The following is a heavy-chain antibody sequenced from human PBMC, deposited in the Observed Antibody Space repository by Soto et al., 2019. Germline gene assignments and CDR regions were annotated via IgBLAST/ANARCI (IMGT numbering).Heavy chain of an antibody. CDR2: IKTDASEK. V-gene: IGHV3-7*01. CDR1: GFTLRSYW. CDR3: ARDSVYGSGNSVNHYLDC. D-gene: IGHD3-10*01. J-gene: IGHJ4*01. Sequence: EEQLVASGGGLVQPGGSLRLSCAASGFTLRSYWMSWVRQAPGKGLEWLATIKTDASEKKYVDSVKGRFTVFRDNAKNSLYLQMDSLRAEDTAVYYCARDSVYGSGNSVNHYLDCWGRGTLVTVSS.